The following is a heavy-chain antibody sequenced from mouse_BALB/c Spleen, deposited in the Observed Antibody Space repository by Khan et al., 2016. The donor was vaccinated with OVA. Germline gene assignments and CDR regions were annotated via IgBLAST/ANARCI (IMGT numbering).Heavy chain of an antibody. CDR2: INPGSGDI. V-gene: IGHV1-77*01. CDR1: GYTFTDFY. J-gene: IGHJ3*01. CDR3: TRRNYFGYTFAY. D-gene: IGHD1-2*01. Sequence: QVQLKESGAELARPGASVKLSCKASGYTFTDFYINWVKQRTGQGTEWIGEINPGSGDIYYNEKFKGKAVQTADKSTRTAYSELSSLTSEDSAVYFCTRRNYFGYTFAYWGQGTLVTVSS.